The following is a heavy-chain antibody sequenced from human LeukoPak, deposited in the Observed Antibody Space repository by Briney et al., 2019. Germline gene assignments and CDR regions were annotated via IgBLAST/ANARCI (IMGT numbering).Heavy chain of an antibody. CDR2: INWNSGSK. Sequence: PGGSLRLSCEAPGFTFDDHGLSWVRQAPGKGLEWVSGINWNSGSKRYAASVKGRFTISRDNSKNTLYLQMNNLRAEDSAVYYCVTDRDPHYGMHVWGQGTTVTVSS. V-gene: IGHV3-20*04. CDR3: VTDRDPHYGMHV. CDR1: GFTFDDHG. J-gene: IGHJ6*02.